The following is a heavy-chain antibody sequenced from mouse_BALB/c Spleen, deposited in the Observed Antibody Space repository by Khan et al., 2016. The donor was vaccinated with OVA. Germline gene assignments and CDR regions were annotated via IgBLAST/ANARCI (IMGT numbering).Heavy chain of an antibody. V-gene: IGHV3-2*02. CDR1: GYSISSDYA. Sequence: EVQLQQSGPGLVKPCQSLSLTCTVTGYSISSDYAWNWNRQLRGNKLEWMGSIPDSGSTSYNASLKSKISITRDTSNNPSFLQLTSVATGDAATYYCASNYWGQGTLVTVSA. J-gene: IGHJ3*01. CDR3: ASNY. CDR2: IPDSGST.